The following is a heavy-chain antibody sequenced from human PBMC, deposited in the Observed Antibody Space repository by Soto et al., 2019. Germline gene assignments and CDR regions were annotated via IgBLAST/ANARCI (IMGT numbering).Heavy chain of an antibody. D-gene: IGHD1-7*01. CDR3: ARTGTRTGNWLDP. Sequence: SESLSLTCTVSGGSISSGGYYWRWIRQHPGKGLEWIGYIYYSGSTYYNPSLKSRVTISVDTSKNQFSLKLSSVTAADTAVYYCARTGTRTGNWLDPWGQGTLVTVSS. J-gene: IGHJ5*02. CDR2: IYYSGST. CDR1: GGSISSGGYY. V-gene: IGHV4-31*03.